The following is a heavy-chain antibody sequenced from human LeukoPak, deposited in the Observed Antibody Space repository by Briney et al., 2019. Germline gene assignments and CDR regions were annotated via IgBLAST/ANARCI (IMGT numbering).Heavy chain of an antibody. CDR2: IKQDGSEK. CDR3: ARRGYHDYSGFDY. D-gene: IGHD1-26*01. Sequence: GSLRLSCAASGFTFSSYWMSWVRQAPGKGLEWVANIKQDGSEKYYVDSVKGRFTISRDNAKNSLYLQMKSLRAEDTAVYYCARRGYHDYSGFDYWGQGTLVTVSS. CDR1: GFTFSSYW. J-gene: IGHJ4*02. V-gene: IGHV3-7*01.